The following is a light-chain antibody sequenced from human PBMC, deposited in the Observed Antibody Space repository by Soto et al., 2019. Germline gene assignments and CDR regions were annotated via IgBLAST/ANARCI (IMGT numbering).Light chain of an antibody. CDR3: QQYNDSFPYT. Sequence: DIQMTQSPSTLSASVGDRVTITCRASQSISRWLAWYQQKPGTAPKLLIYEASTLESGVPSRFSGSRSGTEFTLTVSSLQPYDFATYYCQQYNDSFPYTFGQGTKVDIK. V-gene: IGKV1-5*03. J-gene: IGKJ2*01. CDR2: EAS. CDR1: QSISRW.